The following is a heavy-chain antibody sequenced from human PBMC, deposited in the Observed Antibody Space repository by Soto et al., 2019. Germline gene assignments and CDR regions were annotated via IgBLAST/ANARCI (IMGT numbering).Heavy chain of an antibody. D-gene: IGHD3-3*01. CDR3: AKDSFLEWLSFSASPAGMDV. J-gene: IGHJ6*02. CDR1: GFTFDDYA. Sequence: QPGGSLRLSCAASGFTFDDYAMHWVRQAPGKGLEWVSGISWNSGSIGYADSVKGRFTISRDNAKNSLYLQMNSLRAEDTALYYCAKDSFLEWLSFSASPAGMDVWGQGTTVTVSS. V-gene: IGHV3-9*01. CDR2: ISWNSGSI.